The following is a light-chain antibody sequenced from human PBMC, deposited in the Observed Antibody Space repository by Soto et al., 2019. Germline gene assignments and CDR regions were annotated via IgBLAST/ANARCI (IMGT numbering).Light chain of an antibody. CDR3: NSYTSSSTCV. Sequence: QSALTRPASGSGSPGQSITISCTGTSSDVGGYNYVSWYQQHPGKAPKLMIYDVTNRPSGVSNRFSGSKSGNTASLTISGLQAEDEADYYCNSYTSSSTCVFGTGTKVTVL. V-gene: IGLV2-14*01. CDR1: SSDVGGYNY. CDR2: DVT. J-gene: IGLJ1*01.